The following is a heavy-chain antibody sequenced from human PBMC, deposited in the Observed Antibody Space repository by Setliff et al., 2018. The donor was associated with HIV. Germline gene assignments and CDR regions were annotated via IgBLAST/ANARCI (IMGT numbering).Heavy chain of an antibody. CDR2: INPNSGGT. D-gene: IGHD3-22*01. J-gene: IGHJ3*02. CDR1: GYTFTGYY. V-gene: IGHV1-2*02. CDR3: ARGAYYYESSGYPRDPFDI. Sequence: ASVKVSCKASGYTFTGYYMYWVRQAPGQGLQWVGWINPNSGGTEYAQKFQGRVTMTRDTSISTAYMELTRLRYDDTAVYYCARGAYYYESSGYPRDPFDIWGQGTMVTVSS.